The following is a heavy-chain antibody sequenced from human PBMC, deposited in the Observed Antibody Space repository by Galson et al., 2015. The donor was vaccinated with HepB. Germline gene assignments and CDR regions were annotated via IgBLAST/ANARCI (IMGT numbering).Heavy chain of an antibody. CDR2: MNPNTGGT. J-gene: IGHJ4*02. CDR3: ARKGRIAVLVNYDL. D-gene: IGHD6-19*01. CDR1: GYTFPSYN. Sequence: SVKVSCKASGYTFPSYNIHWVRQAPGQGLEWMGLMNPNTGGTDYAQKFQGRVTMTRDTSISTAYLEVSRRTTDDTAVYYCARKGRIAVLVNYDLWGQGVLTPGAS. V-gene: IGHV1-2*06.